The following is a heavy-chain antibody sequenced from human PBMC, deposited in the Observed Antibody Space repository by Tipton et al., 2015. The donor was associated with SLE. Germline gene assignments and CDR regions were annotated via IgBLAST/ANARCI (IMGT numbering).Heavy chain of an antibody. CDR2: IYYPGST. J-gene: IGHJ3*02. CDR3: AIPRPPSRRAFDI. V-gene: IGHV4-59*04. CDR1: GDSISGHY. Sequence: TLSLTCSVSGDSISGHYWSWIRQSPGKGLEWIGFIYYPGSTYYNPSLKSRVTISVDTSKNQFSLKLSSVTAADTAVYYCAIPRPPSRRAFDIWGQGTMVTVSS.